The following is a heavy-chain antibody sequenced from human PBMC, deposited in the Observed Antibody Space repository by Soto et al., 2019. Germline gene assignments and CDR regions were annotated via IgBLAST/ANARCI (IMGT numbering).Heavy chain of an antibody. Sequence: PGGSLRLSCAASGFTFSSYSMNWVRQAPGKGLEWVSSISSSSSYIYYADSVKGRFTISRDNAKNSLYLQMNSLRAEDTAVYYCARDFGLRNSLGPSAVDYWGQGTLVTVSS. CDR3: ARDFGLRNSLGPSAVDY. J-gene: IGHJ4*02. V-gene: IGHV3-21*01. CDR2: ISSSSSYI. D-gene: IGHD3-9*01. CDR1: GFTFSSYS.